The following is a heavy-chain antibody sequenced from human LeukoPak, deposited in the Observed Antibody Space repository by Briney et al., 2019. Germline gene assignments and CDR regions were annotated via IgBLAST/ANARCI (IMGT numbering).Heavy chain of an antibody. CDR2: ISSNGGST. CDR1: GFPFSSYA. D-gene: IGHD2-2*01. CDR3: ARGGYCSSTSCYLDY. V-gene: IGHV3-64*01. Sequence: GGCLSLSCAASGFPFSSYAMHWVRQAPGKGLEYVSAISSNGGSTYYANSVKGRFTISRDNSKNTLYLQMGSLRAEDMAVYYCARGGYCSSTSCYLDYWGQGTLVTVSS. J-gene: IGHJ4*02.